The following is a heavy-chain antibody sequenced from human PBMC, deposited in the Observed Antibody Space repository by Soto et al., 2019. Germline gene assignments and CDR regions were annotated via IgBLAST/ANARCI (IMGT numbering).Heavy chain of an antibody. CDR1: GGSFSGYY. CDR3: ARDGRVVPAAIGRNDAFDI. J-gene: IGHJ3*02. D-gene: IGHD2-2*01. Sequence: SATLSLTCAVYGGSFSGYYWSWIRQPPGKGLEWIGEINHSGSTNYNPSLKSRVTISVDTSKNQFSLKLSSVTAADTAVYYCARDGRVVPAAIGRNDAFDIWGQGTMVT. CDR2: INHSGST. V-gene: IGHV4-34*01.